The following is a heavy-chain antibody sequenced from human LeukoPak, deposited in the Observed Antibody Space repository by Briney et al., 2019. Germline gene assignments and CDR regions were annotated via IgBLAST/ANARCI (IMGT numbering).Heavy chain of an antibody. CDR1: GYTFTGYY. Sequence: GASVKVSCKASGYTFTGYYMHWVRQAPGQGLEWMGWINPNSGGTNYAQKFQGRVTMTRDTSISTAYMELSRLRSDDTAVYYCARTQPPINCSGGSCYAFDYWGQGTLVTVSS. D-gene: IGHD2-15*01. CDR2: INPNSGGT. J-gene: IGHJ4*02. CDR3: ARTQPPINCSGGSCYAFDY. V-gene: IGHV1-2*02.